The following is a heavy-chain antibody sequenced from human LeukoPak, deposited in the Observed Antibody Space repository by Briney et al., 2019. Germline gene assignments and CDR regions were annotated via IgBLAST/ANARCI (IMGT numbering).Heavy chain of an antibody. V-gene: IGHV4-59*01. D-gene: IGHD3-16*01. Sequence: SETLSLTCTVSDGSITNYDWSWVRQPPGKGLEFIGHVHYSGTANYNPSLRSRVTISIDTSKKHFFLKLKSVTAADTAVYYCARGQLRGKNWFDPWGQGTLVTVSS. CDR2: VHYSGTA. CDR3: ARGQLRGKNWFDP. CDR1: DGSITNYD. J-gene: IGHJ5*02.